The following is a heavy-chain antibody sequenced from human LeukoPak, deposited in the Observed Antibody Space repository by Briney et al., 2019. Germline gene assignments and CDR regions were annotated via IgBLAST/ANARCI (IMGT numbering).Heavy chain of an antibody. V-gene: IGHV1-8*01. D-gene: IGHD2-15*01. CDR3: ARVCSGSSCYSGYYGMDV. CDR2: MNPNSGNT. CDR1: GYTFTSYD. Sequence: ASVKVSCKASGYTFTSYDINWVRQATGQGLEWMGWMNPNSGNTGYAQKFQGRVTMTRNTSTSTAYMELSSLRSEDTAVYYCARVCSGSSCYSGYYGMDVWGQGTTVTVSS. J-gene: IGHJ6*02.